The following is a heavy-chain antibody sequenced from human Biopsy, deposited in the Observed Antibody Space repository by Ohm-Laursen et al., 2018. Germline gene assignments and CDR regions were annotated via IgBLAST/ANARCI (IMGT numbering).Heavy chain of an antibody. CDR1: GVSLSSYS. CDR2: IYTSGIT. J-gene: IGHJ5*02. CDR3: ARDRDRRGWFDP. Sequence: TLSLTCAVSGVSLSSYSWSWIRQPAGEGLEWIGQIYTSGITNYNPSLKSRVTMSVDTSKNKFSLRVSSGTAADTAVYYCARDRDRRGWFDPWGQGTLVTVSS. D-gene: IGHD1-14*01. V-gene: IGHV4-4*07.